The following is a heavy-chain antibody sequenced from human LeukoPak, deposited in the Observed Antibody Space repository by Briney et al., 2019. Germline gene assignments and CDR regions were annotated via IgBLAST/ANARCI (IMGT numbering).Heavy chain of an antibody. CDR3: AKLGVWWPPAGSGY. D-gene: IGHD2-8*01. J-gene: IGHJ4*02. CDR2: TSSSGGST. V-gene: IGHV3-23*01. CDR1: GFTFSSYA. Sequence: GGSLRLSCAASGFTFSSYAMSWVRQAPGKGLEWVSATSSSGGSTYYADSVKGRFTISRDNSKNTLYLQMNSLRAEDTAVYYCAKLGVWWPPAGSGYWGQGTLVTVSS.